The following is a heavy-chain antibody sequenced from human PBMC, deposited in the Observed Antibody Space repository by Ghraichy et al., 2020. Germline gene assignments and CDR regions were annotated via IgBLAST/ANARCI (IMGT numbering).Heavy chain of an antibody. D-gene: IGHD5-18*01. CDR3: ARVGYSYGSEFDY. CDR1: GGSISSGGYS. V-gene: IGHV4-30-2*01. J-gene: IGHJ4*02. Sequence: SQTLSLTCAVSGGSISSGGYSWSWIRQPPGKGLEWIGYIYHSGSTYYNPSLKSRVTISVDRSKNQFSLKLSSVTAADTAVYYCARVGYSYGSEFDYWGQGTLVTVSS. CDR2: IYHSGST.